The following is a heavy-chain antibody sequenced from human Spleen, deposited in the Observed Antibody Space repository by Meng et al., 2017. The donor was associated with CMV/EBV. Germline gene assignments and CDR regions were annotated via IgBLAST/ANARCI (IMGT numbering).Heavy chain of an antibody. J-gene: IGHJ4*02. D-gene: IGHD2-2*01. CDR2: INPSGGST. CDR3: ARAPGSSLDY. Sequence: QVQLVQSGAEVKKPGASWTVSCKASGYTFTSYYMHWVRQAPGQGLEWMGLINPSGGSTSYAQKFQGRVTMTRDTSTSTVYMELSSLRSEDTAVYYCARAPGSSLDYWGQGTLVTVSS. CDR1: GYTFTSYY. V-gene: IGHV1-46*01.